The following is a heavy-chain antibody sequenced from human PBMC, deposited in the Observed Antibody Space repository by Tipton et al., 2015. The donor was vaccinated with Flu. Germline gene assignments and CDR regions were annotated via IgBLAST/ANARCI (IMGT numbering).Heavy chain of an antibody. Sequence: EASGFTFYIYAMTWVRQAPGKGLEWVSAISGSGDRTYYADSVKGRFTISRDTSKNTVHLQMNSLRAEDTAVYYCTRESTVGTYWGQGTLVTVSS. V-gene: IGHV3-23*01. D-gene: IGHD4-11*01. CDR3: TRESTVGTY. CDR1: GFTFYIYA. CDR2: ISGSGDRT. J-gene: IGHJ4*02.